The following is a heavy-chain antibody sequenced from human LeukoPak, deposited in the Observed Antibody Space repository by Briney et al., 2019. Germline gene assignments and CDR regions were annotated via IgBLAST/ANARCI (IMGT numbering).Heavy chain of an antibody. Sequence: GASVKVSCKASGGTFSSYAISWVRQAPGQGLKWMGRIIPILGIANYAQKFQGRVTITADKSTSTAYMELSSLRSEDTAVYYCARAVQRSLFDYWGQGTLVTVSS. D-gene: IGHD2-15*01. V-gene: IGHV1-69*04. CDR3: ARAVQRSLFDY. CDR1: GGTFSSYA. J-gene: IGHJ4*02. CDR2: IIPILGIA.